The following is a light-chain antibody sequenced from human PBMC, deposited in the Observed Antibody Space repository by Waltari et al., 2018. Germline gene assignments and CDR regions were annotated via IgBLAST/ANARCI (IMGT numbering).Light chain of an antibody. Sequence: QSVLTQPPSASGTPGQRVTISCSGGASNIGSNTVNWYQHLPRTAPKLLIYSDNERPSGVPDRFSGSKSGASASLAISGLQSEDEADYYCAAWDDSLDGLYVFGTGTKVTVL. V-gene: IGLV1-44*01. CDR1: ASNIGSNT. J-gene: IGLJ1*01. CDR3: AAWDDSLDGLYV. CDR2: SDN.